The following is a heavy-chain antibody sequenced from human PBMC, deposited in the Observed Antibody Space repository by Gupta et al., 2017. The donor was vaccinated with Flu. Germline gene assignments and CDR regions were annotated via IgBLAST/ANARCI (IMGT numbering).Heavy chain of an antibody. J-gene: IGHJ5*02. D-gene: IGHD1-26*01. CDR1: GFSFNKYT. V-gene: IGHV3-30*04. CDR3: AXDSWEKXDPKYWAWNWFDP. Sequence: QVQLVESGGGVVQPGRSLRLSCEASGFSFNKYTMFWVRQAPGKGLQWVAVISYDGSNEHYTDSVKGRFTISRDNSKNTVYLQMNSLKGDDTAVYYXAXDSWEKXDPKYWAWNWFDPWGQGTLVTVSS. CDR2: ISYDGSNE.